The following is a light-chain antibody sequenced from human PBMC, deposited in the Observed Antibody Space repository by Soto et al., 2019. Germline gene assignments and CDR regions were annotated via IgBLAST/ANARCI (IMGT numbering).Light chain of an antibody. V-gene: IGKV1-39*01. CDR3: QQSYSTPLT. CDR1: QSISSY. J-gene: IGKJ4*01. CDR2: AAS. Sequence: DIQMTQSPSSLSASVGDRVTIPCRASQSISSYLNWYQQKPGKAPKLLIYAASSVQSGVTSRFSGSGSETDFTLPISSLQPEDFETYYCQQSYSTPLTFGGGNKVEIK.